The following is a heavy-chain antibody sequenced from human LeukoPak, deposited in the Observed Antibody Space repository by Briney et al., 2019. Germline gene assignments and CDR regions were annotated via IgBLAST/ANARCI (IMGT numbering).Heavy chain of an antibody. CDR2: INTDGRTT. CDR1: GFTFSSYW. J-gene: IGHJ4*02. CDR3: VRSAFLTTEFYFDY. D-gene: IGHD4-11*01. Sequence: GGSLRLSCVSSGFTFSSYWMHWVRHAPGKGLVWVSRINTDGRTTTYADSVKGRFTISRDNAKNTLYLQMNSLRAEDTAVYYCVRSAFLTTEFYFDYWGQGTLVTVSS. V-gene: IGHV3-74*01.